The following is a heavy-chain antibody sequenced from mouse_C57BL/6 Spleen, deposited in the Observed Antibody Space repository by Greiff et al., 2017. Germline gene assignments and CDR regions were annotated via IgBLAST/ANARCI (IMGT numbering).Heavy chain of an antibody. J-gene: IGHJ1*03. Sequence: VQLQQSGAELVKPGASVKISCKASGYAFSSYWMNWVKQRPGKGLEWIGQIYPGDGDTKYNGKFKGKATLTADKSSSTAYMQLSSLTSEDSAVYFCARGTTVGWYFDVWGTGTTVTVSS. V-gene: IGHV1-80*01. CDR1: GYAFSSYW. D-gene: IGHD1-1*01. CDR3: ARGTTVGWYFDV. CDR2: IYPGDGDT.